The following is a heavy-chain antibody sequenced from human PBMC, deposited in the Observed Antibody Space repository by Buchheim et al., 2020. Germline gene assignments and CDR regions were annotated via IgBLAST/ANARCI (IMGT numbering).Heavy chain of an antibody. V-gene: IGHV3-7*01. CDR1: GFKYKSNW. CDR2: IHQDGYEK. D-gene: IGHD2/OR15-2a*01. CDR3: ARHPNEGSIDY. Sequence: EVELVESGGGSVQPGESLRLSCIASGFKYKSNWMTWVRQPPGKGLEWVASIHQDGYEKYYVDSVKGRFAISRDNGKNSLFLQMNSLRADDTALYYCARHPNEGSIDYWGRGT. J-gene: IGHJ4*01.